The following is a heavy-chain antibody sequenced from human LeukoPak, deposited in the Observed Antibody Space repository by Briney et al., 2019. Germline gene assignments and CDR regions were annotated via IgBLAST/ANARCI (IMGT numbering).Heavy chain of an antibody. Sequence: SETLSLTCTVSGGSISSYYWSWIRQPAGKGLEWIGRIYTSGSPNYNPSLKSRVTMSVDTSKNQFSLKLSSVTAADTAVYYCARDPDYYDSSGYHYWYFDLWGRGTLVTVSS. CDR2: IYTSGSP. CDR3: ARDPDYYDSSGYHYWYFDL. J-gene: IGHJ2*01. CDR1: GGSISSYY. V-gene: IGHV4-4*07. D-gene: IGHD3-22*01.